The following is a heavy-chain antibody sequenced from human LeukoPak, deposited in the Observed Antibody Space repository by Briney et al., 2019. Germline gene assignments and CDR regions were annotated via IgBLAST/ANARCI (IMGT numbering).Heavy chain of an antibody. CDR3: TTERGYGADY. Sequence: PGGSLRLSCAASGFTFTTYWMSWVRQAPGKGLEWVAKISPDGSEKYYVDSVKGRFTISRDNAKNSLDLQMSSLRADDTAVYYCTTERGYGADYWGQGTLVTVSS. CDR2: ISPDGSEK. V-gene: IGHV3-7*01. J-gene: IGHJ4*02. D-gene: IGHD4-17*01. CDR1: GFTFTTYW.